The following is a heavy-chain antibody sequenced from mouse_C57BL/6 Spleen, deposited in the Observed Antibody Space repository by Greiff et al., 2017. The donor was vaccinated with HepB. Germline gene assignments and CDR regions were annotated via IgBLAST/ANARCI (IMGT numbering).Heavy chain of an antibody. CDR2: IYPRSGNT. CDR3: ARIPGITTVVAPFDY. J-gene: IGHJ2*01. Sequence: QVQLQQSGAELARPGASVKLSCKASGYTFTSYGISWVKQRTGQGLEWIGEIYPRSGNTYYNEKFKGKATLTADKSSSTAYMELRSLTSEDSAVYFCARIPGITTVVAPFDYWGQGTTLTVSS. D-gene: IGHD1-1*01. CDR1: GYTFTSYG. V-gene: IGHV1-81*01.